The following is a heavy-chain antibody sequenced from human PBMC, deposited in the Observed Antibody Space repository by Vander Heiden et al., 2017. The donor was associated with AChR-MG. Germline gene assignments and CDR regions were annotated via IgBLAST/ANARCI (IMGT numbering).Heavy chain of an antibody. D-gene: IGHD4-4*01. J-gene: IGHJ6*02. CDR3: AKGPGNYVGYYYYGMDV. CDR2: ISYDGSNK. Sequence: QVQLVESGGGVVQTGRSLRPSCAASGLTFSSYGMHWVRQAPGKGLEWVAVISYDGSNKYYADSVKGRFTISRDNSKNTLYLQMNSLRAEDTAVYYCAKGPGNYVGYYYYGMDVWGQGTTVTVSS. V-gene: IGHV3-30*18. CDR1: GLTFSSYG.